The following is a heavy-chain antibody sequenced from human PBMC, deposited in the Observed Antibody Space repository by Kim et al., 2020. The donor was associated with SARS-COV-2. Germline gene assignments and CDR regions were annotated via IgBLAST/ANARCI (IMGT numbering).Heavy chain of an antibody. V-gene: IGHV3-30*04. CDR2: ISSDERNK. CDR3: ARDLKGSIDY. CDR1: GFTFTSYA. J-gene: IGHJ4*02. Sequence: GGSPRLSCAASGFTFTSYAMHWVRQAPGKGLECIAVISSDERNKDYADSVKGRFTISRDTSKNTLYLQMNSLRAEDTAVYFCARDLKGSIDYWGQGTLVTVSS. D-gene: IGHD3-10*01.